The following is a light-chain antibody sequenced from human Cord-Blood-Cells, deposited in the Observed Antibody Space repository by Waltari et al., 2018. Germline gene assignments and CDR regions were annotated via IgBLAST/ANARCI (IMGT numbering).Light chain of an antibody. CDR2: AAS. CDR3: QQSYSTLRT. CDR1: QSISSY. Sequence: DIQMTQSPSSLSASVGDRVTITCRASQSISSYLNWYQQKPGKAPKLLIYAASSLESGVPSRFSGSRSGTDFTLTISSLQAEDVATYYCQQSYSTLRTFGQGTKVEIK. J-gene: IGKJ1*01. V-gene: IGKV1-39*01.